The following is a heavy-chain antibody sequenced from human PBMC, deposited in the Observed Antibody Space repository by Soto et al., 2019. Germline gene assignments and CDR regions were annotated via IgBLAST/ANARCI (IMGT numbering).Heavy chain of an antibody. J-gene: IGHJ6*02. Sequence: WGSLRLSCGTSGFTLRFYEMNWVRQAPGKGREWVSYISSSGSTIYYADSVKCRFTISRDNAKNSLYLQIYSLTSDDTAVYDRASDQEAGSFFHYYYGMDVWGQGTMVTVYS. D-gene: IGHD6-13*01. V-gene: IGHV3-48*03. CDR3: ASDQEAGSFFHYYYGMDV. CDR2: ISSSGSTI. CDR1: GFTLRFYE.